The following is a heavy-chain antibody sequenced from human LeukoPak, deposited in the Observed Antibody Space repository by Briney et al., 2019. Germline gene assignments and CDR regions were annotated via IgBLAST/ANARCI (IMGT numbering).Heavy chain of an antibody. CDR1: GFTFSSYS. Sequence: GGSLRLSCAASGFTFSSYSMNWVRQAPGKGLEWVSYISSSSTIYYADSVKGRFTISRDNAKNSLYLQMNSLRAEDTAVYYFARTLIAYCGGDCYPDAFDIWGQGTMVTVSS. J-gene: IGHJ3*02. CDR2: ISSSSTI. D-gene: IGHD2-21*01. V-gene: IGHV3-48*01. CDR3: ARTLIAYCGGDCYPDAFDI.